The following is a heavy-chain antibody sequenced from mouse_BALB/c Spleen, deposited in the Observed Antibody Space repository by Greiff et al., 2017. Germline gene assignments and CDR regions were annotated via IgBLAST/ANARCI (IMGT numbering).Heavy chain of an antibody. CDR2: ISSGGST. Sequence: EVKVVESGGGLVKPGGSLKLSCAASGFTFSSYAMSWVRQTPEKRLEWVASISSGGSTYYPDSVKGRFTISRDNARNILYLQMSSLRSEDTAMYYCAREAGTTSFYAMDYWGQGTSVTVSS. V-gene: IGHV5-6-5*01. D-gene: IGHD2-14*01. CDR3: AREAGTTSFYAMDY. CDR1: GFTFSSYA. J-gene: IGHJ4*01.